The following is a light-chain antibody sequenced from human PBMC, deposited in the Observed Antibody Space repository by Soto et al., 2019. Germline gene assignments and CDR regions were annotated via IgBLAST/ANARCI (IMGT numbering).Light chain of an antibody. Sequence: ELVMTQSPGTLSVSPGERATLSCRASQSFSNALAWYQQKPGQAPRLLIYGASTRATGIPARFCGTGSGTEFTLTISSLQSEDFAVYFCQRYNELLYTFGKGIKVDI. CDR2: GAS. V-gene: IGKV3-15*01. CDR3: QRYNELLYT. CDR1: QSFSNA. J-gene: IGKJ4*01.